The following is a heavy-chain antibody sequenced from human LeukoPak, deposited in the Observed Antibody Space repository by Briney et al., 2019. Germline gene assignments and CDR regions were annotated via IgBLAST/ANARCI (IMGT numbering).Heavy chain of an antibody. CDR3: AKDVGRGSGWYP. CDR1: RFTFSNYA. CDR2: IIGSGGTT. Sequence: GGSLRLSCAASRFTFSNYAMNWVRQAPGKGLEWVSGIIGSGGTTFYVDSVKGRFTISRDNSKNTLYLQMNCLRAEDTAVYYCAKDVGRGSGWYPWGQGTLVTVSS. V-gene: IGHV3-23*01. J-gene: IGHJ5*02. D-gene: IGHD6-19*01.